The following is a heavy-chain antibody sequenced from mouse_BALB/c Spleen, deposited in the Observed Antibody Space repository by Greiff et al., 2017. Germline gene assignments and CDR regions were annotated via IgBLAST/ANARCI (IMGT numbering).Heavy chain of an antibody. CDR1: GYSITSGYY. Sequence: VQLKESGPGLVKPSQSLSLTCSVTGYSITSGYYWNWIRQFPGNKLEWMGYISYDGSNNYNPSLKNRISITRDTSKNQFFLKLNSVTTEDTATYYCARGGSTTAPFAYWGQGTLVTVSA. J-gene: IGHJ3*01. CDR3: ARGGSTTAPFAY. D-gene: IGHD1-2*01. CDR2: ISYDGSN. V-gene: IGHV3-6*02.